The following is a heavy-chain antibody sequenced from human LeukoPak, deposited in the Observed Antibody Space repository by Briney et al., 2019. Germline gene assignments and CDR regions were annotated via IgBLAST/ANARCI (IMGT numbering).Heavy chain of an antibody. CDR1: GGSISSDSYY. V-gene: IGHV4-39*01. CDR3: ARYDYYGSGVQYYFDY. J-gene: IGHJ4*02. CDR2: IYYSGST. Sequence: PSGTLSLTCTVSGGSISSDSYYWGWIRQPPGKGLEWIGSIYYSGSTYYNPSLKSRVTISVDTSKNQFSLKLSSVTAADTAVYYCARYDYYGSGVQYYFDYWGQGTLVTVSS. D-gene: IGHD3-10*01.